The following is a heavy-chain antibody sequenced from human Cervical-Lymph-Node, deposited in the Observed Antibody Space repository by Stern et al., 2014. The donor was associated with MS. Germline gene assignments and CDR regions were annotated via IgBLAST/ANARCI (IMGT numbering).Heavy chain of an antibody. CDR3: ARLSTVVDY. CDR2: VYYRGTT. J-gene: IGHJ4*02. CDR1: GDSISSYY. Sequence: VQLVESGPGLVKPSETLSLTCTVSGDSISSYYWSWIRQPPGKGLEWIGHVYYRGTTYYTPTRTALSTKSEDTSKNQFPQKLTSVTAADTAVYYCARLSTVVDYWGQGTLVTVSS. D-gene: IGHD4-23*01. V-gene: IGHV4-59*08.